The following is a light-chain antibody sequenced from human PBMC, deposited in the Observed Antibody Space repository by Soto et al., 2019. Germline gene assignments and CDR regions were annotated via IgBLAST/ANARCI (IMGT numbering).Light chain of an antibody. V-gene: IGKV3-11*01. CDR1: QNVNNY. CDR3: QQRYKSPPIT. CDR2: DAS. Sequence: EIVLTQSPATLSLSPGERATLSCRASQNVNNYLAWYQQKPGQAPRLLIYDASNRATGIPARFSGSGSGTDFTLTISSLEPEDFAVYYCQQRYKSPPITFGQGTRLETK. J-gene: IGKJ5*01.